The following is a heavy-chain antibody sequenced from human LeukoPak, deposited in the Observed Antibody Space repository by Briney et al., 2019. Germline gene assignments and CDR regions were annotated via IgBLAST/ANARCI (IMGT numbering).Heavy chain of an antibody. Sequence: GGSLRLSCAASGFTFSSYAMSWVRQAPGKGLEWVSAISGSGGSTYYADSVKGRFTISRDNSKNTLYRQMNSLRAEDTAVYYCAKLIDYYDSSGYSYYYGMDVWGQGTTVTVSS. V-gene: IGHV3-23*01. CDR3: AKLIDYYDSSGYSYYYGMDV. CDR1: GFTFSSYA. J-gene: IGHJ6*02. D-gene: IGHD3-22*01. CDR2: ISGSGGST.